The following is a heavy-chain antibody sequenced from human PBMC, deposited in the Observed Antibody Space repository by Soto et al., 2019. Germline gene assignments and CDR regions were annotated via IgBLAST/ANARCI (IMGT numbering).Heavy chain of an antibody. CDR2: ISSSSGTK. J-gene: IGHJ4*02. CDR1: GFTFTTYG. V-gene: IGHV3-21*01. Sequence: ELQLVESGGGLVKPGGSLRLSCAASGFTFTTYGMNWVRQAPGKGLEWVSSISSSSGTKYYADSVKGRFTISRDNAKNSLYMQMDGLRADDTAVYYCARGSYGTYDYWGQGTLVTVSS. CDR3: ARGSYGTYDY. D-gene: IGHD5-18*01.